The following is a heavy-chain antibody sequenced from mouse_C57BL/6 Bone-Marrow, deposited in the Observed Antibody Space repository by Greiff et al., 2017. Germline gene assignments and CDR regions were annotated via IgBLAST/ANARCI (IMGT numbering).Heavy chain of an antibody. Sequence: VQLQQSGAELVRPGASVTLSCKASGYTFTDYEMHWVKQTPVHGLEWIGAIDPETGGTAYNQKFKGKAILTADKSSSTAYMELRSLTSEDSAVYYCTRPYYYGSSPFYWYFDVWGTGTTVTVSS. J-gene: IGHJ1*03. CDR2: IDPETGGT. CDR1: GYTFTDYE. D-gene: IGHD1-1*01. CDR3: TRPYYYGSSPFYWYFDV. V-gene: IGHV1-15*01.